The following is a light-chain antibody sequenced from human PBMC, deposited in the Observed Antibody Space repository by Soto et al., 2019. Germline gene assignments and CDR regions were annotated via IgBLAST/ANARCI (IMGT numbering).Light chain of an antibody. V-gene: IGKV3-15*01. J-gene: IGKJ4*01. CDR2: VAS. CDR3: HQYHVSSLT. Sequence: EIVMTQSPVTLSVAPGDRATLSCRASQSVNSNSAGYQHKPGQTPKLLIYVASTRTTCIPAKFSGSGSGPEFTLTISSLQSEVFAVCSSHQYHVSSLTFGGETNVEFK. CDR1: QSVNSN.